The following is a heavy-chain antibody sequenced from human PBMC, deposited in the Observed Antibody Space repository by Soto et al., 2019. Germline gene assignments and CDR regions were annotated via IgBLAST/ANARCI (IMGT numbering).Heavy chain of an antibody. Sequence: SETLSLTCTVSGGSISSYYWSWIRQPPGKGLEWIGYIYYSGSTNYNPSLKSRVTISVDTSKNQFSLKLSSVTAADTAVYYCARLLSGYPYYYYYMDVWGKGTTVTVSS. CDR1: GGSISSYY. CDR3: ARLLSGYPYYYYYMDV. D-gene: IGHD3-3*01. V-gene: IGHV4-59*01. J-gene: IGHJ6*03. CDR2: IYYSGST.